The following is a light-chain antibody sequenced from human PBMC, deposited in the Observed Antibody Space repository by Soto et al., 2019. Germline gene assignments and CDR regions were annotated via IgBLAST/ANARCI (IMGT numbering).Light chain of an antibody. CDR3: QSYDSSLSALYV. J-gene: IGLJ1*01. V-gene: IGLV1-40*01. Sequence: QSVLAQPPSVSGAPGQTVTISCTGNSSNIGAGYDVHWYQHLPGTAPKLLIYGNNIRPSGVPDRFSGSKSGTSASLAITGLQAEDEADYYCQSYDSSLSALYVFGTGTKLTVL. CDR1: SSNIGAGYD. CDR2: GNN.